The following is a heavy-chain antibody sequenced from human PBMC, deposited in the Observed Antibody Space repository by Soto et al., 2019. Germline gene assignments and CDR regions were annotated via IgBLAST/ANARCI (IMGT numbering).Heavy chain of an antibody. CDR1: GYTFTGYY. D-gene: IGHD6-13*01. J-gene: IGHJ3*02. V-gene: IGHV1-2*02. CDR3: ASETGIASGDSFYI. Sequence: ASVKVSCKASGYTFTGYYMHWVRQAPGQGLEWMGWINPNSGGTNYAQKFQGRVTMTRDTSVSTAYMELSRLRSDDTAVYYCASETGIASGDSFYIWGQGPMVTVSS. CDR2: INPNSGGT.